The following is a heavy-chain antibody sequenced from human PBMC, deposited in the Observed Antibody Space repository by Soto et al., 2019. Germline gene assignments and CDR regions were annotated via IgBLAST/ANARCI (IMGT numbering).Heavy chain of an antibody. CDR1: GGSISSYY. CDR2: IYYSGST. CDR3: ARLDVGSNYYYYYMDF. D-gene: IGHD3-3*01. V-gene: IGHV4-59*08. Sequence: SETLSLTCTVSGGSISSYYWSWIRQPPGKGLEWIGYIYYSGSTNYNPSLKSRVTISVDTSKNQFSLKLSSVTAADTAVYYCARLDVGSNYYYYYMDFWGKGTTVTVSS. J-gene: IGHJ6*03.